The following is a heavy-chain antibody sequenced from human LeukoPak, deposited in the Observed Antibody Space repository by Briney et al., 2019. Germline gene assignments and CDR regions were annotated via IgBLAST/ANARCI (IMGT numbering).Heavy chain of an antibody. J-gene: IGHJ4*02. CDR3: ARGESSSWYD. CDR1: GFTFSTYR. D-gene: IGHD6-13*01. Sequence: PGGSLGLSCAASGFTFSTYRRHWVRQGPGKGLVWVSGMNSDGSSTVYADSVKGRFTISRDNAKNTLYLQMNSLRAEDTAVYYCARGESSSWYDWGQGTLVTVSS. V-gene: IGHV3-74*01. CDR2: MNSDGSST.